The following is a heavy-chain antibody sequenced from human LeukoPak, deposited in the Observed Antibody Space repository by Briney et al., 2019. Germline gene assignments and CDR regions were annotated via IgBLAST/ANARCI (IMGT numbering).Heavy chain of an antibody. J-gene: IGHJ4*02. CDR1: GGTFSSYA. Sequence: SVKVSCKASGGTFSSYAISWVRQAPGQGLEWMEGIIPIFGTANYAQKFQGRVTITADESTSTAYMELSSLRSEDTAVYYCARGPTRITMVRGAPDYYFDYWGQGTLVTVSS. D-gene: IGHD3-10*01. CDR3: ARGPTRITMVRGAPDYYFDY. CDR2: IIPIFGTA. V-gene: IGHV1-69*13.